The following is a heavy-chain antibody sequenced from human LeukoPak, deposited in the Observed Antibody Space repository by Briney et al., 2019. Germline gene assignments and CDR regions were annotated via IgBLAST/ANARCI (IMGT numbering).Heavy chain of an antibody. CDR1: GFTFDDYA. D-gene: IGHD5-12*01. Sequence: GGSLRLSCAASGFTFDDYAMHWVRQAPGKGLEWVSGISWNSGSIGYADSVKGRFTISRDNAKNSLYLQMNSLRAEDTALYYCAKDGSGYAGFNWFDPWGQGTLVTVSS. V-gene: IGHV3-9*01. J-gene: IGHJ5*02. CDR3: AKDGSGYAGFNWFDP. CDR2: ISWNSGSI.